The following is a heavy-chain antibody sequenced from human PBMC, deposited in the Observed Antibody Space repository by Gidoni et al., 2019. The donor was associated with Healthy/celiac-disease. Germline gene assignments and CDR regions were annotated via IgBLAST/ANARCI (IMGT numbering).Heavy chain of an antibody. CDR1: GFTFSSYS. J-gene: IGHJ3*02. D-gene: IGHD2-8*01. V-gene: IGHV3-21*01. CDR3: SRTGLGMLAHAFDI. CDR2: MSSGSSYI. Sequence: EVQLVESGGGLVKPGGALRLYCAASGFTFSSYSMNWVLQAPGKGLAWGSSMSSGSSYIYYAASVKGRFTTSRDNAKNSRYLQMNSLRAEDTAVYYCSRTGLGMLAHAFDILGQGTMVTVSS.